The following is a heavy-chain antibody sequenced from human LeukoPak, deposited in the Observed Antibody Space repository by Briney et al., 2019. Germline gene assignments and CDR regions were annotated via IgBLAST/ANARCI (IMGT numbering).Heavy chain of an antibody. J-gene: IGHJ4*02. CDR1: GFTFSSYA. CDR2: ISGSGGST. V-gene: IGHV3-23*01. D-gene: IGHD6-19*01. CDR3: AKGVSGRYPGDYDY. Sequence: PGGSLRLSCAASGFTFSSYAMSWVRQGPGKGLEWVSAISGSGGSTYYADSVKGRFTISRDNSKNTLYLQMNSLRAEDTAVYYCAKGVSGRYPGDYDYWGQGTLVTVS.